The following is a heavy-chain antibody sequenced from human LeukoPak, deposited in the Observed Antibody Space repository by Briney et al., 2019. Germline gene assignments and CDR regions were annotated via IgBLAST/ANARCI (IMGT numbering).Heavy chain of an antibody. CDR2: IEQDGREK. V-gene: IGHV3-7*01. D-gene: IGHD1-26*01. CDR3: AIERQGNNYYDGKESFDY. CDR1: AFTFRNSW. Sequence: GGSLRLSCVASAFTFRNSWMSWVRQVPGKGLEWVANIEQDGREKNYVESVKGRFTISRDNGKYSLYLEMNSLRAEDTAVYFYAIERQGNNYYDGKESFDYWGQGTLVTVSS. J-gene: IGHJ4*02.